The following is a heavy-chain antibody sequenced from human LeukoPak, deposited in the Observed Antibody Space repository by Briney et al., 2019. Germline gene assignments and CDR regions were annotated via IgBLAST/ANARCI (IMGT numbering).Heavy chain of an antibody. CDR1: GFTFDDYA. CDR2: ISWNSGSI. J-gene: IGHJ6*02. V-gene: IGHV3-9*01. CDR3: AKVYGDYYYGMDV. D-gene: IGHD4-17*01. Sequence: GGSLRLSCAASGFTFDDYAMHWVRQAPGKGLEWVSGISWNSGSIGYADSVKGRFTISRDNAKNSLYLQMNSLRAEDTAVYYCAKVYGDYYYGMDVWGQGTTVTVSS.